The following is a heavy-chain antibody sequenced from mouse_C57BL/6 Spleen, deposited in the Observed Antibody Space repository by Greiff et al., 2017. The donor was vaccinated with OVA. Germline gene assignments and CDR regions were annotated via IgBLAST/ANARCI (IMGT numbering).Heavy chain of an antibody. Sequence: EVMLVESGGGLVQPGGSLSLSCAASGFTFTDYYMSWVRQPPGKALEWLGFIRNKANGYTTEYSASVKGRFTISRDNSQSILYLQMNALRAEDSSTYYCARVYYYGSSLYFDYWGQGTTLTVSS. J-gene: IGHJ2*01. V-gene: IGHV7-3*01. CDR3: ARVYYYGSSLYFDY. D-gene: IGHD1-1*01. CDR2: IRNKANGYTT. CDR1: GFTFTDYY.